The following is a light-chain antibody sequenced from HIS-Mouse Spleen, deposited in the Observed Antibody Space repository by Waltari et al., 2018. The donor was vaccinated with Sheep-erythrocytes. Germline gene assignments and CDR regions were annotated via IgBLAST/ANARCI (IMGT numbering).Light chain of an antibody. CDR1: SSDVGSYNL. Sequence: QSALTQPASVSGSPGQSITISCTGTSSDVGSYNLVSWYQQHPGKAPKLMIYEGRKRPSGVSNRFSGSKSRNTASLTISGLQAEDEADYYCCSYAGSSTPWVFGGGTKLTVL. V-gene: IGLV2-23*01. CDR2: EGR. J-gene: IGLJ3*02. CDR3: CSYAGSSTPWV.